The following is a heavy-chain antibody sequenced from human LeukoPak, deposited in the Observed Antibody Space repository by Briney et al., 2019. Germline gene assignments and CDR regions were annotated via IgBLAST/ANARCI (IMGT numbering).Heavy chain of an antibody. CDR3: AREVDSGYDSDAFDI. J-gene: IGHJ3*02. CDR1: GFTFSRDG. CDR2: ISDDGSIT. V-gene: IGHV3-74*03. Sequence: GGSLRLSCAASGFTFSRDGMHWVRQAPGKGLVWVSRISDDGSITTYADSVQGRFTISRDNAKNSLYLQMNSLRAEDTAVYYCAREVDSGYDSDAFDIWGQGTMVTVSS. D-gene: IGHD5-12*01.